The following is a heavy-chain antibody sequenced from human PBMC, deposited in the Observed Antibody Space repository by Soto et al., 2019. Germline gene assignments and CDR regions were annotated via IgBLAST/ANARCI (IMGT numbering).Heavy chain of an antibody. CDR3: ARSGLPAEMGYYYYMDV. CDR2: IWYDGSNK. J-gene: IGHJ6*03. V-gene: IGHV3-33*01. Sequence: GGSLRLSCAASGFTFSSYGMHWVRQAPGKGLEWVAVIWYDGSNKYYADSVKGRFTISRDNSKNTLYLQMNSLRAEDTAVYYCARSGLPAEMGYYYYMDVWGKGTTVTVSS. D-gene: IGHD2-2*01. CDR1: GFTFSSYG.